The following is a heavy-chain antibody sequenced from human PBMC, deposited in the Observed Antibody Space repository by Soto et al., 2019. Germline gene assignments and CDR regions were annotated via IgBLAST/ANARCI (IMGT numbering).Heavy chain of an antibody. D-gene: IGHD1-7*01. CDR1: GFSLSSYG. Sequence: QVQLVESGGGVVQPGRSLRLSCAASGFSLSSYGMHWVRQAPGKGLEWVAVISYDGSNKYYADSVKGRFTISRDYSKNTVYLQMNSLRAEYTAVYYCAKPHWNYESANTYFDYWGQGTLVTVSS. V-gene: IGHV3-30*18. CDR2: ISYDGSNK. CDR3: AKPHWNYESANTYFDY. J-gene: IGHJ4*02.